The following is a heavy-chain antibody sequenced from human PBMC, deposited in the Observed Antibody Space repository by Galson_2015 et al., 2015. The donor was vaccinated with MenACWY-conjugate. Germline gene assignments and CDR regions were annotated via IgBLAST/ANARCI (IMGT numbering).Heavy chain of an antibody. D-gene: IGHD1-26*01. CDR3: AREESETYSFAY. CDR1: GDSVSSNTAA. J-gene: IGHJ4*02. CDR2: TYYRSQWNN. V-gene: IGHV6-1*01. Sequence: CAISGDSVSSNTAAWNWIRQSPSRGLEWLGRTYYRSQWNNDYTISVRGRITINPDTSKNQVSLHLNSVTPEDTAVYYCAREESETYSFAYWGQGTLVTVSS.